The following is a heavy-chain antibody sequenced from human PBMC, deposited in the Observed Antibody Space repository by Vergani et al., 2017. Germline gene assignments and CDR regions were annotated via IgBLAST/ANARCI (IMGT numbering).Heavy chain of an antibody. J-gene: IGHJ5*02. D-gene: IGHD3-9*01. CDR2: IYYSGST. Sequence: QVQMQESGPGLVKPSETLSLTCTVSGGSIRSYYWSWIRQPPGKGLEWIGYIYYSGSTNYNPALKSRVTISVDTSKNQFSLKLSSVTAADTAVYYGARVDLNWFDPGGQGTLVTVSA. CDR3: ARVDLNWFDP. CDR1: GGSIRSYY. V-gene: IGHV4-59*01.